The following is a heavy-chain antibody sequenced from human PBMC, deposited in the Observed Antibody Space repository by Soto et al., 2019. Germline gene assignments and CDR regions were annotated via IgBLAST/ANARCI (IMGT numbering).Heavy chain of an antibody. J-gene: IGHJ4*02. CDR1: GGSISSGGYY. V-gene: IGHV4-31*03. CDR3: AREPCSSGWCDY. Sequence: PSETLSLTCTVSGGSISSGGYYWSWIRQHPGKGLEWIGYIYYSGSTYYNPSLKSRVTISVDTSKNQFSLKLSSVTAADTAVYFCAREPCSSGWCDYWAQGTLVTVS. CDR2: IYYSGST. D-gene: IGHD6-13*01.